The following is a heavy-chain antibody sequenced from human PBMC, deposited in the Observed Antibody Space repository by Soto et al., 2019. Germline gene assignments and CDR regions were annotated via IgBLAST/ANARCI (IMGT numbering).Heavy chain of an antibody. V-gene: IGHV4-59*08. CDR1: GGSISSYY. J-gene: IGHJ4*02. CDR2: IYYSGST. CDR3: ARRTPAVAFDY. D-gene: IGHD6-19*01. Sequence: QVQLQESGPGLVKPSETLSLTCSVSGGSISSYYWSWIRQSPGKGLEWIGYIYYSGSTSYNPSLKRXXTXSXXTSKNQFSLKLSSVTAADTAVSYCARRTPAVAFDYWGQGALVTVSS.